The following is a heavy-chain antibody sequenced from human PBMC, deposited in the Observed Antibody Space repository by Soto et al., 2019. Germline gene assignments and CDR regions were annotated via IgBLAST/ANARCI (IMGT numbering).Heavy chain of an antibody. CDR3: ARLSYSGYAPHWFDP. D-gene: IGHD5-12*01. V-gene: IGHV4-59*08. Sequence: SETLSLTRTVSGGSISSYYWSWIRQPPGKGLEWIGYIYYSGSTNYNPSLKSRVTISVDTSKNQFSLKLSSVTAADTAVYYCARLSYSGYAPHWFDPWGQGTLVTVSS. CDR2: IYYSGST. J-gene: IGHJ5*02. CDR1: GGSISSYY.